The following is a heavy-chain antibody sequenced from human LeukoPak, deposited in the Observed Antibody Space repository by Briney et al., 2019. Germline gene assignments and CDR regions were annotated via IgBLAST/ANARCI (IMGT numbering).Heavy chain of an antibody. D-gene: IGHD5-24*01. J-gene: IGHJ4*02. CDR2: IYPGDSDT. V-gene: IGHV5-51*01. CDR3: ARQLWLQLGSFDY. CDR1: GYSFTSYW. Sequence: GESLKISCKGSGYSFTSYWIGWVRQMPGKGLEWMGIIYPGDSDTRYSPSFQGQVTISADKSISTAYLQWSSLRASDTAMYYCARQLWLQLGSFDYWGQGTLVTVSS.